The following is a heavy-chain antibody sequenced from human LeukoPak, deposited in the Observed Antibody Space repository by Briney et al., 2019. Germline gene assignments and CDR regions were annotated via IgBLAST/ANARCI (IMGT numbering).Heavy chain of an antibody. V-gene: IGHV3-48*03. CDR1: GFTFSSYE. Sequence: AGGSLRLSCAASGFTFSSYEMNWVRQAPGKGLEWVSYISSSGSTIYYADSVKGRVTISRDNAKNSLYLQMNSLRAEDTALYYCARGNYDYVWGTYRLIDYWGQGTLVTVSS. D-gene: IGHD3-16*02. CDR2: ISSSGSTI. J-gene: IGHJ4*02. CDR3: ARGNYDYVWGTYRLIDY.